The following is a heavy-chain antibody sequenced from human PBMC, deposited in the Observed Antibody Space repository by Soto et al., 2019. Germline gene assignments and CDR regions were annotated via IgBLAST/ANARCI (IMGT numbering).Heavy chain of an antibody. CDR3: ARVLSNDGSTFGGVIGTDWFDA. V-gene: IGHV1-69*02. CDR1: GGTFSSYT. CDR2: IIPILGIA. J-gene: IGHJ5*02. Sequence: QVQLVQSGAEVKKPGSSVKVSCKASGGTFSSYTISWVRQAPGQGLEWMGRIIPILGIANYAQKFQGRVTITGDTSTSPAYLELSSLRSADTAVYYCARVLSNDGSTFGGVIGTDWFDAWGQGTLVTVSS. D-gene: IGHD3-16*02.